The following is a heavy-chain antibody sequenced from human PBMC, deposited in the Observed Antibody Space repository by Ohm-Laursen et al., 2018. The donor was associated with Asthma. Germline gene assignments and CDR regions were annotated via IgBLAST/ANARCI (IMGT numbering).Heavy chain of an antibody. Sequence: SLRLSCAASGFTFSSYSMNWVRQAPGKGLEWVSSISSSSSYIYYADSVKGRFTISRDNAKNSLYLQMNSLRAEDTAVYYCARAGALGRPFDYWGQGTLVTVSS. V-gene: IGHV3-21*01. J-gene: IGHJ4*02. CDR3: ARAGALGRPFDY. D-gene: IGHD3-10*01. CDR1: GFTFSSYS. CDR2: ISSSSSYI.